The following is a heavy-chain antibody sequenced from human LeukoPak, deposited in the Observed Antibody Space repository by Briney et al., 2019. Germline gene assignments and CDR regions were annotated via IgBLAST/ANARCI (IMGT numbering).Heavy chain of an antibody. Sequence: ASVKVSCKASGYTFTGYYMHWVRQAPGQGLEWMGWINPDSGGTNYAQKSQGRVTMTRDTSINTVYMELSRLRSDDTAVYYCAGDQGGYDYVWGNYRFSDYWGQGTLVTVSS. CDR3: AGDQGGYDYVWGNYRFSDY. V-gene: IGHV1-2*02. J-gene: IGHJ4*02. D-gene: IGHD3-16*02. CDR2: INPDSGGT. CDR1: GYTFTGYY.